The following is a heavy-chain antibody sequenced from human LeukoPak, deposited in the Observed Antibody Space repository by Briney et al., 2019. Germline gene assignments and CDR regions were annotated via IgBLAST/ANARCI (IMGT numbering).Heavy chain of an antibody. CDR3: AAARPDYYYYGMDV. CDR1: GFTFSGSA. Sequence: GGSLRLSCAASGFTFSGSAMHWVRRASGKGLEWVGRIRSKANSYATAYAASVKGRFTISRDDSKNTAYLQMNSLKTEDTAVYYCAAARPDYYYYGMDVWGQGTTVTVSS. D-gene: IGHD6-6*01. J-gene: IGHJ6*02. V-gene: IGHV3-73*01. CDR2: IRSKANSYAT.